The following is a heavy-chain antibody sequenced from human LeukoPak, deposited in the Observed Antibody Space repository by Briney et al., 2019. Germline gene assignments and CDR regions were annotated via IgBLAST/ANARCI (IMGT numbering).Heavy chain of an antibody. D-gene: IGHD2-15*01. Sequence: LSETLSLTCTVSGGSISSGDYYWSWIRQPPGKGLEWIGYIYYSGSTYYNPSLKSRVTISVDTSKNQFSLKLSSVTAADTAVYYCARGQALYCSGGSCHLFDYWGQGTLVTVSS. CDR1: GGSISSGDYY. CDR3: ARGQALYCSGGSCHLFDY. J-gene: IGHJ4*02. V-gene: IGHV4-30-4*01. CDR2: IYYSGST.